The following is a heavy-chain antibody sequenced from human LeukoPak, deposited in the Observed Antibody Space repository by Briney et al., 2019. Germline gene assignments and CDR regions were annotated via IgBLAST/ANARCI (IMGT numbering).Heavy chain of an antibody. CDR1: GFSFSSSA. D-gene: IGHD3/OR15-3a*01. V-gene: IGHV3-64*01. CDR3: AGASPDGFSDS. Sequence: GGSLRLSCAASGFSFSSSAMHWVRQAPGKGLEYVSAITNNGGYTYYANSVKGRFTISRDNSKNTLYLQMGSLRTEDTAVYYCAGASPDGFSDSWGQGTLVTVSS. J-gene: IGHJ4*02. CDR2: ITNNGGYT.